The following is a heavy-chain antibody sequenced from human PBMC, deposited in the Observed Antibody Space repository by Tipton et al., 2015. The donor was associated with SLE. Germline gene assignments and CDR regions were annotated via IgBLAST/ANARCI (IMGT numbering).Heavy chain of an antibody. CDR2: INWNSGDI. D-gene: IGHD6-13*01. J-gene: IGHJ4*02. CDR1: GFIFDDYA. CDR3: ARAIAAVDSY. Sequence: SLRLSCAASGFIFDDYAMHWVRQAPGKGLEWVSGINWNSGDIGYADSVKGRFTISRDNAKNSLYLQMNSLRVEDTAVYYCARAIAAVDSYWGQGTVITVSS. V-gene: IGHV3-9*01.